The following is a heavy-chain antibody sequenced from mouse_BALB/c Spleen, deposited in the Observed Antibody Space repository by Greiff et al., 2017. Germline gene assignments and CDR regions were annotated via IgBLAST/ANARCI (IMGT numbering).Heavy chain of an antibody. CDR2: IDPANGNT. V-gene: IGHV14-3*02. Sequence: EVQLQESGAELVKPGASVKLSCTASGFNIKDTYMHWVKQRPEQGLEWIGRIDPANGNTKYDPKFQGKATITADTSSNTAYLQLSSLTSEDTAVYYCARASLLRLQGYAMDYWGQGTSVTVSS. J-gene: IGHJ4*01. D-gene: IGHD1-2*01. CDR1: GFNIKDTY. CDR3: ARASLLRLQGYAMDY.